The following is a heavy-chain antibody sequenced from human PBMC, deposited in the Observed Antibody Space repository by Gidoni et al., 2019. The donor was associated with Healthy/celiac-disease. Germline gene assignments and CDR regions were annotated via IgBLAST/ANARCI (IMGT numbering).Heavy chain of an antibody. CDR1: GFPCSSYE. J-gene: IGHJ6*02. V-gene: IGHV3-48*03. CDR3: ASPPPYCGGDCSTRPSYGMDV. D-gene: IGHD2-21*02. Sequence: EVQLVESGGGLVQPGGSLRLSCAASGFPCSSYEMNWVRQVPGKGLEWVSYISSSVSTIYYADSVKGRFTISRDNAKNSLYLQMNSLRAEDTAVYYCASPPPYCGGDCSTRPSYGMDVWGQGTTVTVSS. CDR2: ISSSVSTI.